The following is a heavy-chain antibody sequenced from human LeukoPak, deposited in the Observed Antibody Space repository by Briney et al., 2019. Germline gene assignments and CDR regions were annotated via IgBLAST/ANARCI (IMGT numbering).Heavy chain of an antibody. V-gene: IGHV1-8*01. CDR2: VHSDSGNT. CDR1: GYPFSTWE. Sequence: ASVKVSCKTSGYPFSTWEINWVRQAAGQGLEWLGWVHSDSGNTDYAQKFRGRVTMSRDTSTSTAYMELSGLRLDDTAVYFCARGPRNDPWGQGTLVTVSS. CDR3: ARGPRNDP. D-gene: IGHD1-14*01. J-gene: IGHJ5*02.